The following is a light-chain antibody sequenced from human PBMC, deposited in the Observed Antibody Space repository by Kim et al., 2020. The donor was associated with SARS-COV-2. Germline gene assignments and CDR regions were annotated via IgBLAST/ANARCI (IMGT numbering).Light chain of an antibody. Sequence: LSPGETVTLSCRASQSVSTSYLAWYQRQPGRAPRLLIYGASSRSTGIPDRFSGSGSGTDFTLTINRLEPEDFAVYYCQQYGHLITFGQGTRLEIK. CDR3: QQYGHLIT. CDR1: QSVSTSY. V-gene: IGKV3-20*01. CDR2: GAS. J-gene: IGKJ5*01.